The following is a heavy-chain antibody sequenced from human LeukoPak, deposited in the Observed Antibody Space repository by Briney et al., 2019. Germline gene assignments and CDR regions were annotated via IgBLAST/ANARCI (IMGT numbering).Heavy chain of an antibody. D-gene: IGHD4-17*01. V-gene: IGHV1-2*02. CDR2: INPNSGVT. CDR3: ARELTSLTTGFDN. J-gene: IGHJ4*02. CDR1: VYTFTDYY. Sequence: ASVNVSLKASVYTFTDYYVHWLRQPPGQGSEWMGWINPNSGVTNFAQNSQGRVILTSNTSINTAYMELRRLRTDDTAVYYCARELTSLTTGFDNWGQGTMVTVSS.